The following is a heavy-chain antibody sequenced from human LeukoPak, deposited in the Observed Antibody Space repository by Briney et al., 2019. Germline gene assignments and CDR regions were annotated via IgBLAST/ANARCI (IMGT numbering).Heavy chain of an antibody. Sequence: SVKVSCKASGGTFSSYAISWVRQAPGQGLEWMGGIIPIFGTANYAQKFRGRVTITADESTSTAYMELSSLRSEDTAVYYCASRPVGGGNSVRYYYYYMDVWGKGTTVTISS. CDR3: ASRPVGGGNSVRYYYYYMDV. CDR1: GGTFSSYA. CDR2: IIPIFGTA. D-gene: IGHD4-23*01. V-gene: IGHV1-69*13. J-gene: IGHJ6*03.